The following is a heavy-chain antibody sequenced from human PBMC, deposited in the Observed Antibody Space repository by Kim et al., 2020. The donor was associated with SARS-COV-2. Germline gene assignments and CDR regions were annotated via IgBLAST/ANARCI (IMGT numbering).Heavy chain of an antibody. CDR2: IRSKAYGGTT. CDR1: GFTFGDYA. J-gene: IGHJ3*02. D-gene: IGHD4-17*01. Sequence: GGSLRLSCTASGFTFGDYAMSWFRQAPGKGLEWVGFIRSKAYGGTTEYAASVKGRFTISRDDSKSIAYLQMNSLKTEDTAVYYCTRAYDYGDHGSAFDIWGQGTMVTVSS. V-gene: IGHV3-49*03. CDR3: TRAYDYGDHGSAFDI.